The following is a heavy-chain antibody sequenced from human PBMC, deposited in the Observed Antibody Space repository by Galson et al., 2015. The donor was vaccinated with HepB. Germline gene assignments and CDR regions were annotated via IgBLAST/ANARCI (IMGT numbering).Heavy chain of an antibody. V-gene: IGHV5-10-1*01. CDR1: EYSFPYYW. J-gene: IGHJ3*02. Sequence: QSGAEVKKPGESLRISCQGSEYSFPYYWITWVRQMPGKGLEWMGRIDPSDSSTNYSPSFQGHVTISVDKSINTAYLQWSSLRASDNAMYYCARRAVVYYDNSGYYQDTFDIWGQGTMVTVSS. CDR3: ARRAVVYYDNSGYYQDTFDI. CDR2: IDPSDSST. D-gene: IGHD3-22*01.